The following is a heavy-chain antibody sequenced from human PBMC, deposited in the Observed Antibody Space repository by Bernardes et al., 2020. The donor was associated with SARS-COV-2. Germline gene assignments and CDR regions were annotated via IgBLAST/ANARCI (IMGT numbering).Heavy chain of an antibody. V-gene: IGHV4-39*01. Sequence: TLSLTCTVSGGSISSSSYYWGWIRQPPGKGLEWIGSIYYSGSTYYNPSLKSRVTISVDTSKNQFSLKLSSVTAADTAVYYCAGYSSTARGGFDYWGQGTLVTVSS. CDR3: AGYSSTARGGFDY. J-gene: IGHJ4*02. CDR2: IYYSGST. D-gene: IGHD6-19*01. CDR1: GGSISSSSYY.